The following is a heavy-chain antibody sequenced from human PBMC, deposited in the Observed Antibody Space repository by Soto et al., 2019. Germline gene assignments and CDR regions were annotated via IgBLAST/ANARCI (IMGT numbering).Heavy chain of an antibody. V-gene: IGHV4-59*01. CDR1: AGSISSYY. CDR3: ARGGRYSSGWYYYYGMDV. D-gene: IGHD6-19*01. CDR2: IYYSGST. J-gene: IGHJ6*02. Sequence: SETLSLTCTVSAGSISSYYWSWIRQPPGKGLGWIGYIYYSGSTTYNPPLKSRVTISVDTSKNQFSLKRRSVTAADTAVYCGARGGRYSSGWYYYYGMDVWGQGTTVTVSS.